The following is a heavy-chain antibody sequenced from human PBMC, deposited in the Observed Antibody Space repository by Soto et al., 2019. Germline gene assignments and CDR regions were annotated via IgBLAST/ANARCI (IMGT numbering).Heavy chain of an antibody. D-gene: IGHD2-15*01. V-gene: IGHV1-69*01. CDR3: DIVVVVAATTDYYFDY. J-gene: IGHJ4*02. CDR2: IIPIFGTA. CDR1: GGTFSSYA. Sequence: QVQLVQSGAEVKKPGSSVKVSCKASGGTFSSYAISWVRKAPGQGLEWMGGIIPIFGTANYAQKFQGRVTITADESTSTPYMELSSLRSEDTAVYYCDIVVVVAATTDYYFDYWGQGTLVTVSS.